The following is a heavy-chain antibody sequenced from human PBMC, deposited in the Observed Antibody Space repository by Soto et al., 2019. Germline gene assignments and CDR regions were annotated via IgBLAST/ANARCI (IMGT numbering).Heavy chain of an antibody. CDR3: AKGSHYGDYAQFDY. Sequence: EVQLVESGGGLVQPGRSLRLSCAASGFTFDDYAMHWVRQAPGKGLEWVSGISWNSGSIGYADSVKGRFTISRDNAKNSLYLQMNSLRAEDTALYYCAKGSHYGDYAQFDYWGQGTLVTVSS. CDR1: GFTFDDYA. D-gene: IGHD4-17*01. CDR2: ISWNSGSI. V-gene: IGHV3-9*01. J-gene: IGHJ4*02.